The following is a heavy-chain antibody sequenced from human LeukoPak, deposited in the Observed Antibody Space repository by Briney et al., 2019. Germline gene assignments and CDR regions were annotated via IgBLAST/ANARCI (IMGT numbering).Heavy chain of an antibody. V-gene: IGHV4-39*07. D-gene: IGHD6-13*01. J-gene: IGHJ6*02. Sequence: PSETLSLTCTVSGGSISSGGYYWSWIRQPPGKGLEWIGEINHSGSTNYNPSLKSRVTISVDTSKNQFSLKLSSVTAADTAVYYCATQAAAGYYYGMDVWGQGTTVTVSS. CDR2: INHSGST. CDR3: ATQAAAGYYYGMDV. CDR1: GGSISSGGYY.